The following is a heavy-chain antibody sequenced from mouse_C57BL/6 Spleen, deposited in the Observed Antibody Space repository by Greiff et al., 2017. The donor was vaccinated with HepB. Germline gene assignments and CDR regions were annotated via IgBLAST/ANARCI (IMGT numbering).Heavy chain of an antibody. J-gene: IGHJ4*01. CDR1: GYTFTSYW. CDR2: IHPNSGST. D-gene: IGHD2-4*01. V-gene: IGHV1-64*01. Sequence: QVQLQQSGAELVKPGASVKLSCKASGYTFTSYWMHWVKQRPGQGLEWIGMIHPNSGSTNYNEKFKSKATLTVDKSSSTAYMQLSSLTSEDSAVYYCAVYDYDGAMDYWGQGTSVTVSS. CDR3: AVYDYDGAMDY.